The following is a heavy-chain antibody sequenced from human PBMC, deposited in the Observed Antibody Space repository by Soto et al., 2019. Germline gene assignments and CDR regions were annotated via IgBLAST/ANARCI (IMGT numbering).Heavy chain of an antibody. Sequence: GGSLRLSCAASGFPFSGYEIHWVRQVPGRGLEWVALISHDGSNKYYVDSVKGRFIISRDNSKNTVYLQMNSLRTEDTALYYCAKDADLDTRNLHLWGQGTLVTGSS. D-gene: IGHD5-18*01. V-gene: IGHV3-30*18. CDR1: GFPFSGYE. CDR2: ISHDGSNK. J-gene: IGHJ5*02. CDR3: AKDADLDTRNLHL.